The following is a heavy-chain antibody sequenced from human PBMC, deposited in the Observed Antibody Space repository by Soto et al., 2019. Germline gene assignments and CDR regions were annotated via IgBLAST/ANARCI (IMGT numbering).Heavy chain of an antibody. CDR3: ARARSYYDSSGYYPDY. J-gene: IGHJ4*02. CDR1: GYTFTSYA. Sequence: ASVKVSCKASGYTFTSYAMHWVRQAPGQRLEWMGWINAGNGNTKYSQKFQGRVTITRDTSASTAYMELSSLRSEDTAVYYCARARSYYDSSGYYPDYWGQGTLVTVSS. CDR2: INAGNGNT. D-gene: IGHD3-22*01. V-gene: IGHV1-3*01.